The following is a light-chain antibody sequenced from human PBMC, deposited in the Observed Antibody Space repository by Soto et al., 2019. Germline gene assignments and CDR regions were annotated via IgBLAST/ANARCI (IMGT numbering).Light chain of an antibody. V-gene: IGLV2-14*01. Sequence: SALTQPASVSGSPGQSITLSCTGTSSDVGGYNYVSWYQQHPGKAPKLMIYDVSNRPSGVSNRFSGSKSGNTASLTISGLQAEDEADYYCSSYTSSSPWVFGGWTKLTVL. CDR1: SSDVGGYNY. CDR3: SSYTSSSPWV. CDR2: DVS. J-gene: IGLJ3*02.